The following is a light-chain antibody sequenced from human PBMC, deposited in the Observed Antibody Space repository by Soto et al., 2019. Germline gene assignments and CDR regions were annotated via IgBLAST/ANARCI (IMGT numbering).Light chain of an antibody. J-gene: IGLJ1*01. CDR3: QSHDSSLHDSV. CDR1: SSNIGAGYD. CDR2: GNT. V-gene: IGLV1-40*01. Sequence: QSVLTQPPSVSGAPGQRVTISCTGSSSNIGAGYDVHWYLQLPGTAPKLLIYGNTNRPSGVPDRFSGSKSGSSASLAITGLQAEDEADYYCQSHDSSLHDSVFGTGTKVTVL.